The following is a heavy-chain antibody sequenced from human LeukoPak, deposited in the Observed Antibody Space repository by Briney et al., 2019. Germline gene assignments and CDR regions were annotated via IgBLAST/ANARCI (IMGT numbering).Heavy chain of an antibody. V-gene: IGHV5-51*01. J-gene: IGHJ4*02. D-gene: IGHD6-19*01. CDR1: GYRFTSYW. Sequence: GESLKIPFKGSGYRFTSYWIAWVRQMPGKGLEWMGIIYPGDSDTRYSPSFQGQVTISADKSIGTAYLQWSSLKASDTAKYYCATLWASGWQNPLGYWGQGTLVTVSS. CDR2: IYPGDSDT. CDR3: ATLWASGWQNPLGY.